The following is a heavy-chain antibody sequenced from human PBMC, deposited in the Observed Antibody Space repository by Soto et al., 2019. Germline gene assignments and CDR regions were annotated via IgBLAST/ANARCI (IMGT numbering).Heavy chain of an antibody. Sequence: SETLSLTCAVSGGSIKNGDYYWSWIRQPPGKGLEWIGYIYYSGSTYVNPSLKSRLSMSLDTSKNQFSLKLTSVTAADTAVYFGACESAVGFGLAHACWYFDFWGRGILVTVSS. CDR2: IYYSGST. V-gene: IGHV4-30-4*01. J-gene: IGHJ2*01. CDR1: GGSIKNGDYY. CDR3: ACESAVGFGLAHACWYFDF. D-gene: IGHD3-16*01.